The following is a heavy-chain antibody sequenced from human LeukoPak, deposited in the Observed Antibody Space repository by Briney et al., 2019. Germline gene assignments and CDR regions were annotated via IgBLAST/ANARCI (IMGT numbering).Heavy chain of an antibody. CDR2: ISGSGGST. CDR1: GFTFSSYG. Sequence: GGSLRLSCAASGFTFSSYGMSWVRQAPGKGLEWVSGISGSGGSTYYADSVKGRFTISRDNSKNTLYLQMNSLRAEDTAVYYCAKRGSGYNRFDYWGQGTLVTVSS. J-gene: IGHJ4*02. V-gene: IGHV3-23*01. D-gene: IGHD3-3*01. CDR3: AKRGSGYNRFDY.